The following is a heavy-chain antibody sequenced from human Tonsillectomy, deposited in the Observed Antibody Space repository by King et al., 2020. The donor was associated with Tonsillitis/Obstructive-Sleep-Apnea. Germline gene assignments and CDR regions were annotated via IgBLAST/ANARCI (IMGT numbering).Heavy chain of an antibody. Sequence: VQLVETGGGLIKPGGSLRLCCAASDFAFSSAWMNWVRQALGKGLEWVGRIKSETDGGTTDYAAPVKGRFTISRDDSKNTLYLQIKSLKTEDTAVYYCTKDENDYGDDYWRNGLAFDLWGQGTRVTVSS. CDR1: DFAFSSAW. J-gene: IGHJ3*01. V-gene: IGHV3-15*07. D-gene: IGHD4-17*01. CDR2: IKSETDGGTT. CDR3: TKDENDYGDDYWRNGLAFDL.